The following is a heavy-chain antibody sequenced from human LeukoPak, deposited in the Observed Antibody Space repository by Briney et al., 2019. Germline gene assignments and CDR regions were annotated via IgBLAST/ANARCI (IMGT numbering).Heavy chain of an antibody. CDR3: ARDYGGDHYFDY. J-gene: IGHJ4*02. CDR2: ISSSGSSI. Sequence: PGGSLRLSCAASGFTFSNYEMNWVRQVPGKGLEWVSYISSSGSSIYYADSVKGRFTISRDNAKNSLYLQMNSLRAEDTAVYYCARDYGGDHYFDYWGQGALVTVSS. CDR1: GFTFSNYE. V-gene: IGHV3-48*03. D-gene: IGHD4-23*01.